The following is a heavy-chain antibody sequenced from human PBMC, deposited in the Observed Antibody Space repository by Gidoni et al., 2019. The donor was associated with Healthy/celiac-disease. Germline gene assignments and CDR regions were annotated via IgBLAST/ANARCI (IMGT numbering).Heavy chain of an antibody. CDR3: ATGFSATVADPGYFDL. D-gene: IGHD6-19*01. Sequence: QVQLQESGPGLVKPSETLSLTCTVPGGSIRRYYWSWIRQPPGKGLEWIGYIYYSGSTNYNPSLKSRVTISVDTSKNQFSLKLSSVTAADTAVYYCATGFSATVADPGYFDLWGRGTLVTVSS. J-gene: IGHJ2*01. V-gene: IGHV4-59*01. CDR2: IYYSGST. CDR1: GGSIRRYY.